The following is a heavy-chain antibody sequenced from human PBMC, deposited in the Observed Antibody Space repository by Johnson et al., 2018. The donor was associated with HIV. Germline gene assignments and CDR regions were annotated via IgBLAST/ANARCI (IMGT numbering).Heavy chain of an antibody. Sequence: VQLVESGGGLVQPGGSLRLSCAASGFTFSSYWMSWVRQAPGKGLEWVATIKQDGSEKYYAASVKGRFPISRDNAKNSLYLQMNSLRAEDTAVYYCARAHRYYYDTDTMDAFDIWGQGTMVTVSS. D-gene: IGHD3-22*01. CDR1: GFTFSSYW. CDR2: IKQDGSEK. V-gene: IGHV3-7*03. J-gene: IGHJ3*02. CDR3: ARAHRYYYDTDTMDAFDI.